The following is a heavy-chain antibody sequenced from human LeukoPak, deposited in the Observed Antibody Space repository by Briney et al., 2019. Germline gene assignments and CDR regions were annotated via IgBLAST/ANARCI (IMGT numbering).Heavy chain of an antibody. Sequence: PGGSLRLSCAASGFTFSAYGMHWVRQAPGKGLEWVAVISYDGSNKYYSDSMKGRFTISRDNSRNTLYLQMSSLRAEDTAVYYCAKYVGAMIVVPYFDNWGQGTLVTVSS. D-gene: IGHD3-22*01. CDR2: ISYDGSNK. CDR3: AKYVGAMIVVPYFDN. J-gene: IGHJ4*02. V-gene: IGHV3-30*18. CDR1: GFTFSAYG.